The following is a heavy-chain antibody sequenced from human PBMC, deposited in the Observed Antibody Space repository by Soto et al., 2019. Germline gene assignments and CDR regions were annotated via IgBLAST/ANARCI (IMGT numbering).Heavy chain of an antibody. CDR1: GFTFSSYA. Sequence: SGGSLRLSCAASGFTFSSYAMSWVRQAPGKGLEWVSYISSSSSSTYYADSVKGRFTISRDNAKNSLYLQMNSLRAEDTAVYYCARVRAGTDAFDIWGQGTMVTVSS. J-gene: IGHJ3*02. V-gene: IGHV3-48*01. CDR3: ARVRAGTDAFDI. D-gene: IGHD6-19*01. CDR2: ISSSSSST.